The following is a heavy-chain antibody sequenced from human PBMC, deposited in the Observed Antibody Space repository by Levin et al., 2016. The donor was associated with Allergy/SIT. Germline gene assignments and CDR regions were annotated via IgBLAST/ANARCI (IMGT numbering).Heavy chain of an antibody. D-gene: IGHD1-1*01. V-gene: IGHV1-2*04. J-gene: IGHJ2*01. CDR1: GYTFTGYY. CDR3: ARVQLERRGYWYFDL. Sequence: ASVKVSCKASGYTFTGYYMHWVRQAPGQGLEWMGWINPNSGGTNYAQKFQGWVTMTRDTSISTAYMELSRLRSDDTAVYYCARVQLERRGYWYFDLWGRGTLVTISS. CDR2: INPNSGGT.